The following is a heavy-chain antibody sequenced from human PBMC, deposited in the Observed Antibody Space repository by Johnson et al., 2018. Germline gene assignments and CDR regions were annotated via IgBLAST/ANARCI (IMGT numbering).Heavy chain of an antibody. V-gene: IGHV3-7*01. CDR2: IKQDGSEK. CDR3: AGERDLDSSVGDAFDI. CDR1: GFTFSSYW. J-gene: IGHJ3*02. D-gene: IGHD3-22*01. Sequence: VQLGESGGGLVQPGGSLGLACAASGFTFSSYWMSWVRQAPGKGLEWVANIKQDGSEKYYVDSVKGRFTISRENAKNSRYLQMNSLRAEDTAVYYCAGERDLDSSVGDAFDIWGQGTMVTVSS.